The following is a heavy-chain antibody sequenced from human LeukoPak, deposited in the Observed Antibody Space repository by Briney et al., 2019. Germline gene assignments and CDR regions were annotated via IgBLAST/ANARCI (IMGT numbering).Heavy chain of an antibody. V-gene: IGHV3-7*01. Sequence: PGGSLRLSCVASGFTFSSFWMSWVRQAPGKGLELVANIDQDGSVRNYVDSVKGRLIISRDNAKNSLYLQMDSLRAEDAAVYFCARDPGSSSFDYWGLGTPVTVSS. CDR1: GFTFSSFW. CDR3: ARDPGSSSFDY. J-gene: IGHJ4*02. D-gene: IGHD6-13*01. CDR2: IDQDGSVR.